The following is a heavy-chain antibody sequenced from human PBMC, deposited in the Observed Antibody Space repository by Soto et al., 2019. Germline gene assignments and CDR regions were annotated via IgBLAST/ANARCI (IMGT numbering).Heavy chain of an antibody. CDR1: GGSISSSSYY. CDR3: ARSFGDYGLSYFDY. J-gene: IGHJ4*02. D-gene: IGHD4-17*01. V-gene: IGHV4-39*01. Sequence: PSETLSLTCSVSGGSISSSSYYWGWIRQPPGKGLEWIANIYYSGSTYDNPSLKSRVTISVDTSKNQFSLKLSSVTAADTAVYYCARSFGDYGLSYFDYWGQGALVTVSS. CDR2: IYYSGST.